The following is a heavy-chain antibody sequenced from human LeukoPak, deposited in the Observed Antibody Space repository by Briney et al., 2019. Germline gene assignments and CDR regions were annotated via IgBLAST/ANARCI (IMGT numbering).Heavy chain of an antibody. J-gene: IGHJ2*01. CDR3: TTYIAVAGSRYFDL. D-gene: IGHD6-19*01. Sequence: GGSLRLSCTASGFTFGDYAMSWVRQAPGKGLEWVGFIRSKAYGGTTEYAASEKGRFTISRDDSKSIAYLQMNSLKTEDTAVYYCTTYIAVAGSRYFDLWGRGTLVTVSS. CDR1: GFTFGDYA. V-gene: IGHV3-49*04. CDR2: IRSKAYGGTT.